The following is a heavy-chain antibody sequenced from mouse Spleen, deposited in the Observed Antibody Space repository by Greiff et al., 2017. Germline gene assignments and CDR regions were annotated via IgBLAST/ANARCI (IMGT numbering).Heavy chain of an antibody. CDR3: ARSNCLRQSMDY. V-gene: IGHV1-72*01. CDR2: IDPNSGGT. D-gene: IGHD4-1*02. CDR1: GYTFTSYW. J-gene: IGHJ4*01. Sequence: QVQLQQPGAELVKPGASVKLSCKASGYTFTSYWMYWVKQRPGRGLVWIGRIDPNSGGTNYNEKFKSKATLTVDKPSSTAYMQLSSLTSEDSAVYYCARSNCLRQSMDYWGQGTSVTVSS.